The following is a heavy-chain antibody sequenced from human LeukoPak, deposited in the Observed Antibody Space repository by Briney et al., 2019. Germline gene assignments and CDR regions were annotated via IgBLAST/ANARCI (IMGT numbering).Heavy chain of an antibody. CDR2: IYYSGST. V-gene: IGHV4-59*01. Sequence: PSETLSLTCAVYGGSFSGYYWSWIRQPPGKGLEWIGYIYYSGSTNYNPSLKSRVTISLDTSENQFSLKLTSVTAADTAVYYCAREDYYDSSDNPGRAFDIWGQGTMVTVSS. J-gene: IGHJ3*02. CDR3: AREDYYDSSDNPGRAFDI. D-gene: IGHD3-22*01. CDR1: GGSFSGYY.